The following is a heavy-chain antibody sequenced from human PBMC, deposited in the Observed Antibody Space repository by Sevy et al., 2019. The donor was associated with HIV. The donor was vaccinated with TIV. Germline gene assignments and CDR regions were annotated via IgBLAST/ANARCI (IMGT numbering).Heavy chain of an antibody. Sequence: ASVKVSCKTSGFTFTSYGISWVRQAPGQGLEWMGLISGHNGNTDYAQNFQGRVIMTTDTSTSTAYMELRSLRSDDTAVYYCARMGGHCISSNCYYYYGMGVWGQGTTVTVSS. CDR2: ISGHNGNT. CDR1: GFTFTSYG. CDR3: ARMGGHCISSNCYYYYGMGV. V-gene: IGHV1-18*01. D-gene: IGHD2-2*01. J-gene: IGHJ6*02.